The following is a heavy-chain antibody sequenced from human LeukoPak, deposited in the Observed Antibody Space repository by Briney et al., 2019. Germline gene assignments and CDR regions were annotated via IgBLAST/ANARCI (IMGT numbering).Heavy chain of an antibody. J-gene: IGHJ5*02. D-gene: IGHD4-17*01. Sequence: PSETLSLTCTVSGYSISNGYYWGWIRQPPGTGLEWIGSIYPSGSTFYNPSLKSRVTMSVDTSKNQFSLKLSSVTAADTAVYYCARVVYGDYAGDIYNWFDPWGQGTQVTVSS. V-gene: IGHV4-38-2*02. CDR2: IYPSGST. CDR3: ARVVYGDYAGDIYNWFDP. CDR1: GYSISNGYY.